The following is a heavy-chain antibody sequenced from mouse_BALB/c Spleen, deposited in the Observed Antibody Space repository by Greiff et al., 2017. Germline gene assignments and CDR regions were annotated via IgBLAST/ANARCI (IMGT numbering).Heavy chain of an antibody. D-gene: IGHD1-2*01. CDR2: IRNKANGYTT. CDR1: GFTFTDYY. J-gene: IGHJ1*01. V-gene: IGHV7-3*02. Sequence: EVQGVESGGGLVQPGGSLRLSCATSGFTFTDYYMSWVRQPPGKALEWLGFIRNKANGYTTEYSASVKGRFTISRDNSQSILYLQMNTLRAEDSATYYCARDELRLWYFDVWGAGTTVTVSS. CDR3: ARDELRLWYFDV.